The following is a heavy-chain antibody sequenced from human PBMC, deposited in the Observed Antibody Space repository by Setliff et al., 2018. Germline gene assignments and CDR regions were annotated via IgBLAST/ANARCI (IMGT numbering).Heavy chain of an antibody. CDR2: IYWDDDK. J-gene: IGHJ4*02. CDR1: GFSLTTTRVA. D-gene: IGHD3-22*01. CDR3: AHRRVGNYDSSGNYHSYFDY. V-gene: IGHV2-5*02. Sequence: SGPTLVNPTQTLTLTCTFSGFSLTTTRVAVGWIRQPPGKALEWLALIYWDDDKRYTYSPSLKTRLTVSRDTYRNQVVLTMANMDPVDTATYYCAHRRVGNYDSSGNYHSYFDYWGQGILVTV.